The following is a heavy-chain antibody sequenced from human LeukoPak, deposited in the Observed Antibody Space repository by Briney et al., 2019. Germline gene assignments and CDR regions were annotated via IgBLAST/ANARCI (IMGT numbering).Heavy chain of an antibody. Sequence: GESLTLSCAASGVTFSGSAMHWVRQASGKGLEWVGRIRSKANSYATAYAASVKGRFTISRDDSKNTAYLQMNSLKTEDTAVYYCTRQAHDYWGQGTLVTVSS. V-gene: IGHV3-73*01. J-gene: IGHJ4*02. CDR2: IRSKANSYAT. CDR3: TRQAHDY. CDR1: GVTFSGSA.